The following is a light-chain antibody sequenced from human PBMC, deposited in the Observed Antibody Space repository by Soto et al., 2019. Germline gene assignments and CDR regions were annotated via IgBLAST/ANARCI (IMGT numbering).Light chain of an antibody. CDR3: QQYYRTPRT. J-gene: IGKJ1*01. CDR1: KSVLYSSNNKNY. Sequence: DIVMTPSPDSLAVSLGERATINCKSTKSVLYSSNNKNYLAWYQQRPGQPPKLLIYWASTRESGVPDRFSGSWSGTDFSLTLSSPQAEDLAVYCCQQYYRTPRTFGQGKKLAIK. CDR2: WAS. V-gene: IGKV4-1*01.